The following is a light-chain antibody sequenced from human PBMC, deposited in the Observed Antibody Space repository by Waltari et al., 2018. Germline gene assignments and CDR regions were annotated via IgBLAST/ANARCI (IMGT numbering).Light chain of an antibody. V-gene: IGLV2-14*01. CDR2: EVT. J-gene: IGLJ2*01. CDR3: SSYTSAHTSAHTPL. CDR1: SSAVGGYNF. Sequence: QSALTQPPSVSGSPGQSITISCTGTSSAVGGYNFVSRFQHHPGKAPKLMIYEVTKRPAGVSDRFSGSKSGNTASLTISGLQTEDEADYYCSSYTSAHTSAHTPLFGGGTKLTVL.